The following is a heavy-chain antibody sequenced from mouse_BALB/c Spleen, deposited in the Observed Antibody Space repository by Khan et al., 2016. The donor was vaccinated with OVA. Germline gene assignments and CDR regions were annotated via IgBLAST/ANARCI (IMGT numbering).Heavy chain of an antibody. CDR2: INPNTDYT. CDR1: GFTFTSYW. CDR3: VNHGSSSAWFTY. J-gene: IGHJ3*01. V-gene: IGHV1-7*01. D-gene: IGHD1-1*01. Sequence: QMQLEESGAELAKPGASVKMSCKASGFTFTSYWMHWLKQRPGHGLEWIGYINPNTDYTEYNQKFKDKATLTADKSSSTAYMQLTSLTSEDSAVYYCVNHGSSSAWFTYWGRGTLVTVSA.